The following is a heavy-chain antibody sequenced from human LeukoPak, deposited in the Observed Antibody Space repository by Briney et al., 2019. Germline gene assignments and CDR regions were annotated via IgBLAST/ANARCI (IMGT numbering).Heavy chain of an antibody. CDR2: INHSGST. V-gene: IGHV4-34*01. CDR3: ARGITIFGVAGDYYYSYMDV. Sequence: SETLSLTCAVYGGSFSGYYWSWIRQPPGKGLEWIGEINHSGSTNYNPSLKSRVTISVDTSKNQFSLKLSSVTAADTAVYYCARGITIFGVAGDYYYSYMDVWGKGTTVTVSS. J-gene: IGHJ6*03. CDR1: GGSFSGYY. D-gene: IGHD3-3*01.